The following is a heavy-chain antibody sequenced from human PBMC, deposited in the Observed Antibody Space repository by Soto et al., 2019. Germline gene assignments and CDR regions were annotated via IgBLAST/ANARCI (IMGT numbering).Heavy chain of an antibody. J-gene: IGHJ4*02. V-gene: IGHV3-30-3*01. CDR1: GFTFSSYA. CDR2: ISYDGSNK. Sequence: QVQLVESGGGVVQPGRSLRLSCAASGFTFSSYAMHWVRQAPGKGLEWVAVISYDGSNKYYADSVKGRFTISRDNSKNTRYLQMNSLRAEDTAVYYCARDQWSSSSSDYWGQGTLVTVSS. CDR3: ARDQWSSSSSDY. D-gene: IGHD6-6*01.